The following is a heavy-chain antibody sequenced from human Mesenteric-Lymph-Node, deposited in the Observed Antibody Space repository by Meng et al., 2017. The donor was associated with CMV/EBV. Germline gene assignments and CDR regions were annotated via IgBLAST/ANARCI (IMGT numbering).Heavy chain of an antibody. D-gene: IGHD6-19*01. CDR3: AREQWLVHCFDY. J-gene: IGHJ4*02. V-gene: IGHV3-21*01. CDR1: GFTFSDHT. Sequence: VAFGFTFSDHTRNLVRQAPGKGLEWVASIXGSSSSEYYADSVKGRLTISRDNAKNSLYLQMNSLRAADSAVYYCAREQWLVHCFDYWGQGTLVTVSS. CDR2: IXGSSSSE.